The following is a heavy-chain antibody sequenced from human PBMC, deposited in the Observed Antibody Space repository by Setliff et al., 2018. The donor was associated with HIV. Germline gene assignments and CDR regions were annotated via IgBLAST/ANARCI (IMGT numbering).Heavy chain of an antibody. CDR2: IYYSGST. D-gene: IGHD2-15*01. CDR3: ARVLRIHYYYYYMDV. V-gene: IGHV4-59*12. J-gene: IGHJ6*03. CDR1: GGSISSYY. Sequence: SETLSLTCTVSGGSISSYYWSWIRQPPGKGLEWIGYIYYSGSTNYNPSLKSRVTISVDTSKNQFSLKLSSVTAADTAVYYCARVLRIHYYYYYMDVWGKGTTVTVSS.